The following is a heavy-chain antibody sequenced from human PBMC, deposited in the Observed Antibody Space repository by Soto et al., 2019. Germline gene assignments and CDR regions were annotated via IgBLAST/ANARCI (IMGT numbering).Heavy chain of an antibody. CDR1: GYTFTSYA. CDR3: ARVYYYDSSGYYSGVCFDY. D-gene: IGHD3-22*01. CDR2: INAGNGNT. V-gene: IGHV1-3*01. Sequence: QVQLVQSGAEVKKPGASVKVSCKASGYTFTSYAMHWVRQAPGQRLEWMGWINAGNGNTKYSQKFQGRVTITRDTSASTAYMELSSLRSEDTAVYYCARVYYYDSSGYYSGVCFDYWGQVTLVTVSS. J-gene: IGHJ4*02.